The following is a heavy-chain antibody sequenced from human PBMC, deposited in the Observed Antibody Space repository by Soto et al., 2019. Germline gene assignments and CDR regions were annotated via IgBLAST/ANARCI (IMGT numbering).Heavy chain of an antibody. D-gene: IGHD3-16*01. J-gene: IGHJ4*02. CDR3: ARGRRLGYFDY. CDR2: IGTAGDT. V-gene: IGHV3-13*01. Sequence: GGSLRLSCAASGFTFSSYDMHWVRQATGKGLEWVSAIGTAGDTYYPGSVKGRFTISRENAKNSLYLQMNSLRAGDTAVYYCARGRRLGYFDYWGQGTLVTVSS. CDR1: GFTFSSYD.